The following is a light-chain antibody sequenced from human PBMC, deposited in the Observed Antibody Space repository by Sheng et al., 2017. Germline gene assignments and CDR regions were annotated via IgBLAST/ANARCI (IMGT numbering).Light chain of an antibody. J-gene: IGKJ1*01. CDR3: QQFNNWFRT. CDR2: GAS. Sequence: EIVMTQSPATLSVSPGERATLSCRASQSVSTNLAWYQQKPGQAPRLLIYGASTRATGIPARFSGSGSWDXVTLTISSLQSEDFAVYYCQQFNNWFRTFGQGTKVEIK. CDR1: QSVSTN. V-gene: IGKV3-15*01.